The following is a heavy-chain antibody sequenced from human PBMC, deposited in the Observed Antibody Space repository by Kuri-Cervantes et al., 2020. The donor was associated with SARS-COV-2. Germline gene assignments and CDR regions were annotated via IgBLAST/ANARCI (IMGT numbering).Heavy chain of an antibody. CDR3: ATLGRYDYVWGSYRSRGGMDV. V-gene: IGHV5-51*01. CDR2: IYPGESDT. D-gene: IGHD3-16*02. Sequence: ETLSLTCTVSGGSISSYYRSWIRQPPGKGLEWMGIIYPGESDTRYSPSFQGQVTISADKSISTAYLQWSSLKASDTAMYYCATLGRYDYVWGSYRSRGGMDVWGQGTTVTVSS. J-gene: IGHJ6*02. CDR1: GGSISSYY.